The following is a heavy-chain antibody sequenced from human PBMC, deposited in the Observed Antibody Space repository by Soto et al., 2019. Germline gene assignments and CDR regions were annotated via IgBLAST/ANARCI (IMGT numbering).Heavy chain of an antibody. V-gene: IGHV4-31*03. CDR2: IYYSGST. J-gene: IGHJ5*02. D-gene: IGHD6-13*01. CDR1: GGSISSGGYY. CDR3: ARSIAAAGTWFDP. Sequence: SETLSLTCNVSGGSISSGGYYWSWIRQHPGKGLEWIGYIYYSGSTYYNPALKSRVTISVDTSKNQFSLKLSSVTAADTAVYYCARSIAAAGTWFDPWGQGTLVTVSS.